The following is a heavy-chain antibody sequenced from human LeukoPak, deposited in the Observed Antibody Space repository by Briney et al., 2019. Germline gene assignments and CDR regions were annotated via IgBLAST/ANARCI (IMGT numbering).Heavy chain of an antibody. J-gene: IGHJ4*02. Sequence: GASVKVSCKASGYTFTSHGISWVRQAPGQGLEWMGWISAYNGNTNYAQKLQGRVTMTTDTSTSTAYMELRSLRSDDTAVYYCARGGGRYSSSGYPIDYWGQGTLVTVSS. CDR3: ARGGGRYSSSGYPIDY. D-gene: IGHD3-22*01. CDR2: ISAYNGNT. V-gene: IGHV1-18*01. CDR1: GYTFTSHG.